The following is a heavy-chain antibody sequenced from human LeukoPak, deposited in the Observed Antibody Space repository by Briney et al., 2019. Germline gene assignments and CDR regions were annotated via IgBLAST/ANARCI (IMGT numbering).Heavy chain of an antibody. D-gene: IGHD1-26*01. CDR1: GYTFTGYY. J-gene: IGHJ4*02. V-gene: IGHV1-2*02. Sequence: GASVKVSCKASGYTFTGYYMHWVRRAPGQGLEWMGWINPNSGGTNYAQKFQGRVTMTRDTSISTAYMELSRLRSDDTAVYYCARYRSEGPREFDYWGQGTLVTVSS. CDR3: ARYRSEGPREFDY. CDR2: INPNSGGT.